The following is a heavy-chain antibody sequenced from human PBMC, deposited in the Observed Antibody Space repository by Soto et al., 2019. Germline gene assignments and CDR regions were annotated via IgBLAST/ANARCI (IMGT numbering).Heavy chain of an antibody. V-gene: IGHV3-23*01. D-gene: IGHD3-16*01. J-gene: IGHJ4*02. CDR1: GFTFSNYA. CDR2: ISGGGGRT. Sequence: EVQLLESGGGLVQPGGSLRLSCAASGFTFSNYAMTWVRQGPGKGLEWVAGISGGGGRTYYTDSVKGRFTISRDNSKSTLYLQMNSLRPEDTAVYYCATAYFVWSSEQPYYFDYWGQGTLVTVSS. CDR3: ATAYFVWSSEQPYYFDY.